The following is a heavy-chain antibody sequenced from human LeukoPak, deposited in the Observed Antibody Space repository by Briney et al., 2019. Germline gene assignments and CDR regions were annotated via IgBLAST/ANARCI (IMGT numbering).Heavy chain of an antibody. Sequence: GASVKVSCKASGYTFTGYYMHWVRQAPGQGLEWMGWINPNSGGTNYAQKFQGRVTMTRDTSISTAYMELSRLRSDDTAVYYCARDWMAGSRWGYYGMDVWGQGPRSPSP. J-gene: IGHJ6*02. CDR1: GYTFTGYY. D-gene: IGHD5-24*01. CDR2: INPNSGGT. V-gene: IGHV1-2*02. CDR3: ARDWMAGSRWGYYGMDV.